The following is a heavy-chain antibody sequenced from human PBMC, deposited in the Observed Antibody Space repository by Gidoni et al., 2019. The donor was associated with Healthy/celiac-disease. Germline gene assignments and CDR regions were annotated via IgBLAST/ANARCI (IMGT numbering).Heavy chain of an antibody. V-gene: IGHV3-9*01. CDR2: ISWNSGSI. J-gene: IGHJ4*02. Sequence: EVQLVESGGGLVQPGRSLRLSCAASGFTFADYAMHWVRQAPGKGLEWVSGISWNSGSIGYADSVKGRFTISRDNAKNSLYLQMNSLRAEDTALYYCAKAGAITIFGVVDYWGQGTLVTVSS. CDR1: GFTFADYA. D-gene: IGHD3-3*01. CDR3: AKAGAITIFGVVDY.